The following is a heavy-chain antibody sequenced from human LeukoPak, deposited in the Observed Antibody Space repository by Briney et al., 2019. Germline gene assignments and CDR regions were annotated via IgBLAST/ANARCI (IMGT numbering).Heavy chain of an antibody. V-gene: IGHV1-69*05. CDR1: GGTFSSYA. D-gene: IGHD3-10*01. Sequence: ASVEVSCKASGGTFSSYAISWVRQAPGQGLEWMGGIIPIFGTANYAQKFQGRVTITTDESTSTAYMELSSLRSEDTAVYYCASITMVRGVIIGYPFDYWGQGTLVTVSS. CDR3: ASITMVRGVIIGYPFDY. CDR2: IIPIFGTA. J-gene: IGHJ4*02.